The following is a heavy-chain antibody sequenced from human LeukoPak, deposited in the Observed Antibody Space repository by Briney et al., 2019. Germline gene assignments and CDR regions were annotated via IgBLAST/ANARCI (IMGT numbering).Heavy chain of an antibody. CDR2: ISSSSSTI. Sequence: PGGSLRLSCAASGFTFSSYSMNWVRQAPGKGLEWVSYISSSSSTIYYADPVKGRFTISRDNAKNSLYLQMNSLRAEDTAVCYCARKDVSGSGGFAIWGQGTMVTVTS. D-gene: IGHD3-10*01. J-gene: IGHJ3*02. CDR3: ARKDVSGSGGFAI. V-gene: IGHV3-48*04. CDR1: GFTFSSYS.